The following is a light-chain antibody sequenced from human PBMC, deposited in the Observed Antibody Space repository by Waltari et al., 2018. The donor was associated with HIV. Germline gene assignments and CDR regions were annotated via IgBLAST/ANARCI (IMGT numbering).Light chain of an antibody. CDR2: DNN. CDR3: GTWDSSLSGVV. V-gene: IGLV1-51*01. CDR1: SSHIGKNF. Sequence: QSVLTQPPSVSAAPGQKVTISCSGSSSHIGKNFVSWFKQLPGTAPKPLIYDNNKRPSGIPDRFSGSKSGTSATLGITGLQTGDEADYYCGTWDSSLSGVVFGGGTKLTVL. J-gene: IGLJ2*01.